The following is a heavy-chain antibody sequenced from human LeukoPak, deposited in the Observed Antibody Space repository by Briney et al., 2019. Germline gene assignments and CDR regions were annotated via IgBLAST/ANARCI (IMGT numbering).Heavy chain of an antibody. V-gene: IGHV4-34*01. D-gene: IGHD2/OR15-2a*01. Sequence: SETLSLTCAVYGGSFSGYSWSWIRQPPGKGLEWIGEINHSGSSNYNPSLKSRIIISVDTSKNQFSLKLSSVTAADTAVYYCARGNRTTDYWGQGTLVTVSS. CDR1: GGSFSGYS. CDR3: ARGNRTTDY. J-gene: IGHJ4*02. CDR2: INHSGSS.